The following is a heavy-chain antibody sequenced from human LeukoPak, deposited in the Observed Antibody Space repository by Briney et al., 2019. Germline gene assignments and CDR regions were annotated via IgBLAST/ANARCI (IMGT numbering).Heavy chain of an antibody. D-gene: IGHD1-26*01. Sequence: PGGSLRLSCAASGFTFSSYWMHWVRHAPGKGLVWVSRINSDGSSTSYADSVKGRFTISRDNAKNTLYLQMNSLRAEDTAVYYCARGGGATGLAYWGQGTLVTVSS. CDR2: INSDGSST. J-gene: IGHJ4*02. CDR1: GFTFSSYW. CDR3: ARGGGATGLAY. V-gene: IGHV3-74*01.